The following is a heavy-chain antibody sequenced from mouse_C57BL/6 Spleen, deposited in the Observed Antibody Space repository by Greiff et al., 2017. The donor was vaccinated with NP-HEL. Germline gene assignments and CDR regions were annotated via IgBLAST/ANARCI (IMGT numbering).Heavy chain of an antibody. CDR3: TPQLDHWYFDV. CDR2: IRNKANNHAT. Sequence: EVMLVESGGGLVQPGGSMKLSCAASGFTFSDAWMDWVRQSPEKGLEWVAEIRNKANNHATYYAESVKGRFTISRDDSKSSVYLQMNSLRAEDTGIYYCTPQLDHWYFDVWGTGTTVTVSS. CDR1: GFTFSDAW. D-gene: IGHD4-1*02. V-gene: IGHV6-6*01. J-gene: IGHJ1*03.